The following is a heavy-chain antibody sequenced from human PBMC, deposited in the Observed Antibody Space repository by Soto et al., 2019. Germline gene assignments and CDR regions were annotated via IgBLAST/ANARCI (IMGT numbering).Heavy chain of an antibody. CDR2: ISYDGSNK. J-gene: IGHJ4*02. Sequence: GGSLRLSCAASGFTFSSYAMHWVRQAPGKGLEWVAVISYDGSNKYYADSVKGRFTISRDNSKNTLYLQMNSLRAEDTAVYYCARKYSSGWYEYYFDYWGQGTLVTVSS. CDR3: ARKYSSGWYEYYFDY. D-gene: IGHD6-19*01. CDR1: GFTFSSYA. V-gene: IGHV3-30-3*01.